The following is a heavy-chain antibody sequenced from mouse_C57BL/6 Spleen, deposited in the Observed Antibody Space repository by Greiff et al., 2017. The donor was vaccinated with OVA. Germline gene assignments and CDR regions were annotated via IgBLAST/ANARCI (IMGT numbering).Heavy chain of an antibody. V-gene: IGHV1-59*01. Sequence: VQLQQSGAELVRPGTSVKLSCKASGYTFTSYWMHWVKQRPGQGLEWIGVIDPSDSYTNYNQKFKGKATLTVDTSSSTAYMQLSSLTSEDSAVYYCARRGLLDYYYAMDYWGQGTSVTVSS. CDR3: ARRGLLDYYYAMDY. CDR2: IDPSDSYT. D-gene: IGHD6-5*01. J-gene: IGHJ4*01. CDR1: GYTFTSYW.